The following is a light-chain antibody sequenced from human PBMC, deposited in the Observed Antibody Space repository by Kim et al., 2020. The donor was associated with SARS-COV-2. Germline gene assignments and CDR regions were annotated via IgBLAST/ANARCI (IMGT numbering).Light chain of an antibody. CDR2: KAS. CDR3: QQYDTYWT. Sequence: DIQMTQSPSTLSASVGDRVTITCRASQSVSSWLAWYQQKPGKAPKLLIYKASSLESGVPSRFSGSGSGTEFTLTISNLQPGDFATYYCQQYDTYWTFGQGTKVDIK. CDR1: QSVSSW. V-gene: IGKV1-5*03. J-gene: IGKJ1*01.